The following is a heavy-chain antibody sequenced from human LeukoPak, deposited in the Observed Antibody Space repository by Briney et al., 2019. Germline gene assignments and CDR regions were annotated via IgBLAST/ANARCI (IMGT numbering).Heavy chain of an antibody. CDR2: IYDSGST. J-gene: IGHJ4*02. D-gene: IGHD3-22*01. Sequence: SETLSLTCTVSGGSISSYYWSWIRQPPGKGLEWIGYIYDSGSTNYNPSLKSRVTISVDTSKNQFSLKLSSVTAADTAMYYCARLTYYYDTSGPRPYHFAYWGQGTLVTVSS. CDR3: ARLTYYYDTSGPRPYHFAY. CDR1: GGSISSYY. V-gene: IGHV4-59*01.